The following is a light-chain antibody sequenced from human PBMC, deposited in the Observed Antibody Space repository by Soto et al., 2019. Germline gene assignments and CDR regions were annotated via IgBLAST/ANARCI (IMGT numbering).Light chain of an antibody. CDR1: NSNIGRNY. J-gene: IGLJ3*02. V-gene: IGLV1-51*01. CDR2: GNN. CDR3: ATWDNTLRVEV. Sequence: QSVLTQPPSVSAAPGQKVTISCFGSNSNIGRNYVSWYQQLPGTAPKLLIYGNNNRHSGITDRISGSKSGTSATLGITGLQPGDEADYYCATWDNTLRVEVFGGGTNVTVL.